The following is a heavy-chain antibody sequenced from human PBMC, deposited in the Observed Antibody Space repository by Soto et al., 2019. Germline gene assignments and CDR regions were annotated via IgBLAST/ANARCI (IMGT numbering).Heavy chain of an antibody. J-gene: IGHJ6*02. CDR2: IYSGGST. Sequence: GGSLRLSCAASGFTVSSNYMSWVRQAPGKGLEWVSVIYSGGSTYYADSVKGRFTISRDNSKNTLYLQMNSLRAEDTAVYYCGGEGPKLDYGDYYYCGMDVWGQGTTGTFSS. CDR1: GFTVSSNY. D-gene: IGHD4-17*01. CDR3: GGEGPKLDYGDYYYCGMDV. V-gene: IGHV3-53*01.